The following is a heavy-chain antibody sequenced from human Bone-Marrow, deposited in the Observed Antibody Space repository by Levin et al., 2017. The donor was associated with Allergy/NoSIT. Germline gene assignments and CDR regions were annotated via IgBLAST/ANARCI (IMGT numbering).Heavy chain of an antibody. Sequence: SQTLSLPCTVSCGSIRSGGYYWSWIRQHPGKGLEWIGYIYDSGSTSYNPSLESRVAISVDTSKNQFYLKLTSLTAADTAVYYCARIPDTTSEFDYWGQGTLVTVSS. CDR1: CGSIRSGGYY. V-gene: IGHV4-31*03. D-gene: IGHD5-18*01. CDR2: IYDSGST. J-gene: IGHJ4*02. CDR3: ARIPDTTSEFDY.